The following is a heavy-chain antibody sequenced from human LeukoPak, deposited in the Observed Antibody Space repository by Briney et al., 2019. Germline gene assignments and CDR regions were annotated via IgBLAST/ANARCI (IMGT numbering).Heavy chain of an antibody. CDR1: GGSISSGSYY. CDR3: ARESRYDFWSGSGAFDI. V-gene: IGHV4-61*02. Sequence: PSETLSLTCTVSGGSISSGSYYWSWIRQPAGKGLEWIGRIYTSGSTNYNPSLKSRVTVSVDTSKNQFSLKLSSVTAADTAVYYCARESRYDFWSGSGAFDIWGQGTMVTVSS. J-gene: IGHJ3*02. D-gene: IGHD3-3*01. CDR2: IYTSGST.